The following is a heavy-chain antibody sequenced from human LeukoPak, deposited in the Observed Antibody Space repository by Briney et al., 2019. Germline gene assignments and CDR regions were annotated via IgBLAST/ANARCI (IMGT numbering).Heavy chain of an antibody. CDR2: INHSGST. D-gene: IGHD4-17*01. CDR3: ARSMTTVTTGSDY. J-gene: IGHJ4*02. V-gene: IGHV4-34*01. CDR1: GGSFSGYY. Sequence: PSETLSLTCAVYGGSFSGYYWSWIRQPPGKGLEWIGEINHSGSTNYNPSLKSRVTMSVDTSKNQFSLKLSSVTAADTAVYYCARSMTTVTTGSDYWGRGTLVTVSS.